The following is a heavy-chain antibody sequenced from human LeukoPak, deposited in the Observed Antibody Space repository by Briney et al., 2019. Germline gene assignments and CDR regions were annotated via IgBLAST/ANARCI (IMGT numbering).Heavy chain of an antibody. CDR3: ARHGIVDSSKKYYFDY. J-gene: IGHJ4*02. CDR1: GGSISTFY. Sequence: SETLSLTCSVSGGSISTFYWSWIRQPPGKGLEWIGYIYYSGSSGSTSYNPSLKSRVTISVDTSKNQFSLDLSSVTAADTAVYYCARHGIVDSSKKYYFDYWGQGTLVTVSS. D-gene: IGHD6-13*01. CDR2: IYYSGSSGST. V-gene: IGHV4-59*08.